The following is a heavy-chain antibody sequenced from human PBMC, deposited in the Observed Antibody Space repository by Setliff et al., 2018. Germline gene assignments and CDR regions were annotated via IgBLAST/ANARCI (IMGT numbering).Heavy chain of an antibody. CDR1: GYTFINFG. CDR3: SRLVRFCTRTTCQRLSGDDF. Sequence: ASVKVSCKASGYTFINFGISWVRQAPGQGLERVGWISPYTGNTYYAPRLQDRVTLTADTSTNTAYMELRSLISDDTAVYYCSRLVRFCTRTTCQRLSGDDFWGQGTLVTVSS. D-gene: IGHD2-8*01. J-gene: IGHJ4*02. V-gene: IGHV1-18*01. CDR2: ISPYTGNT.